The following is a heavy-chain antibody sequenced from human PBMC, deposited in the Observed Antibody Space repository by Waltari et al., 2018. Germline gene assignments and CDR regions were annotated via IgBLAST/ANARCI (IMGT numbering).Heavy chain of an antibody. J-gene: IGHJ4*02. CDR1: GFTFSSYW. V-gene: IGHV3-7*02. Sequence: EVQLVESGGGLVQPGGSLRLSCAASGFTFSSYWMTGVRQAPGKGLAWVVNIKQDGNEKYYVDAVKGAFSIARDNAKNSLYLQMNSLRAADTAVYYFHIAVRGVIMRDFDYWGQGTLVTVSS. D-gene: IGHD3-10*01. CDR3: HIAVRGVIMRDFDY. CDR2: IKQDGNEK.